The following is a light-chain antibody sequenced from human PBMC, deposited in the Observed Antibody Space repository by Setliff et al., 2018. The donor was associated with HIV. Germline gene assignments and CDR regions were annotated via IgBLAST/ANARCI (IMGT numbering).Light chain of an antibody. J-gene: IGLJ3*02. Sequence: QSALTQPRSVSGSPGQSVTISCTGTRSDVGTYSRLSWYQQHPGKAPKLVIYDVLKRPSGVPDRFSASKSGNTASLTVSGLQPEDEADYYCCSFAGNSWVFGGGTKVTVL. CDR3: CSFAGNSWV. CDR2: DVL. CDR1: RSDVGTYSR. V-gene: IGLV2-11*01.